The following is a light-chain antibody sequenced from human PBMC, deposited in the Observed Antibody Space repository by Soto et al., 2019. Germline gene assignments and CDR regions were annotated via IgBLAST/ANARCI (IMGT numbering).Light chain of an antibody. V-gene: IGLV2-14*01. CDR2: EVR. CDR3: SSYTTSSTRV. J-gene: IGLJ1*01. Sequence: QSVLTQPASVSGSPGQSITISCTGTSSDVGAYNYVSWYQQYPGKAPKVIIFEVRKRPSGVSNRFSGSKSGNTASLTISGLQPEDEADYYCSSYTTSSTRVFGTGTKLTVL. CDR1: SSDVGAYNY.